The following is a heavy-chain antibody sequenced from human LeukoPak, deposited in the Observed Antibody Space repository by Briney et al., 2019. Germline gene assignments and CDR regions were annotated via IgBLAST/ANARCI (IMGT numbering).Heavy chain of an antibody. CDR3: ARQPIYEAYFDF. CDR1: GFPFDRYW. V-gene: IGHV3-7*01. CDR2: IKHDGSEK. D-gene: IGHD3-16*01. J-gene: IGHJ4*02. Sequence: GGSLRLSCVASGFPFDRYWMSWVRQAPGEGLEWVANIKHDGSEKNFVDSVKGRFTISRDNAENSLFLQMNSLRADDTAVYFCARQPIYEAYFDFWGQGTLVTVSS.